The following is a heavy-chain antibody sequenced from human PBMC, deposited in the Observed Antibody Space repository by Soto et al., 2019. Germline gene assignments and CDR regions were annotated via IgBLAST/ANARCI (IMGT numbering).Heavy chain of an antibody. CDR1: GYTFASYN. CDR2: INPSGGST. V-gene: IGHV1-46*01. D-gene: IGHD5-12*01. CDR3: AVEVATINDY. J-gene: IGHJ4*02. Sequence: QVHLVQSGAEMKKPGASVKVSCKASGYTFASYNIHWVRQAPGQGLEWMGIINPSGGSTSYAQKFQGRVTMTRYTSTSTVYMELSSLRSEDTAVYYCAVEVATINDYWGQGTLVTVSS.